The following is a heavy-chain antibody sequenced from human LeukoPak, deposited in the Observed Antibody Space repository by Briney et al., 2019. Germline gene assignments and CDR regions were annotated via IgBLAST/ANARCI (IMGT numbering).Heavy chain of an antibody. CDR2: INTSGNI. CDR3: ARGLSSSWYWLNT. D-gene: IGHD6-13*01. Sequence: SETLSLTCTVSGGSISSESYYWSWIRQPAGKGLEWIGRINTSGNINYNPSLKSRVTISVDTSNNQFSLKLSSLTAADTAVYYCARGLSSSWYWLNTWGQGTLVTVSS. J-gene: IGHJ5*02. V-gene: IGHV4-61*02. CDR1: GGSISSESYY.